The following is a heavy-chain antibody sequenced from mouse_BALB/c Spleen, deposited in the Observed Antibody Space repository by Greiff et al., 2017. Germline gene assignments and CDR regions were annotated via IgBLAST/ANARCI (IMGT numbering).Heavy chain of an antibody. J-gene: IGHJ2*01. V-gene: IGHV5-12-1*01. D-gene: IGHD4-1*01. CDR2: ISSGGGST. CDR1: GFAFSSYD. Sequence: EVMLVESGGGLVKPGGSLKLSCAASGFAFSSYDMSWVRQTPEKRLEWVAYISSGGGSTYYPDTVKGRFTISRDNAKNTLYLQMSSLKSEDTAMYYCARVLTGAYYFDYWGQGTTLTVSS. CDR3: ARVLTGAYYFDY.